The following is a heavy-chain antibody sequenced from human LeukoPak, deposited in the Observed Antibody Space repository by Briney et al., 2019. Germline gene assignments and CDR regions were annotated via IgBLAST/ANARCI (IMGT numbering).Heavy chain of an antibody. CDR2: IWFDGSNK. D-gene: IGHD6-19*01. Sequence: PGGSLRLSCAASGFTFSNYDMHCVRQAPGKGLEWVAVIWFDGSNKFYADSVTGRFTISRDNSKNTLYLQMNSLRAEDTAVYYCASSAGALIDCWGQGTLVIVSS. V-gene: IGHV3-33*01. CDR3: ASSAGALIDC. J-gene: IGHJ4*02. CDR1: GFTFSNYD.